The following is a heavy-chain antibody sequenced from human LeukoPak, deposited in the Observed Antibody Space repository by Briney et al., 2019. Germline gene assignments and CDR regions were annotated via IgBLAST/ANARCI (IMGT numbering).Heavy chain of an antibody. Sequence: GGSLRFSCAASGFNFGVYAMIWVRQAPAQGLEWVAVISNDGSNKDYADSVKGRFTISRDNSKNTLYLQMNSLRPEDTAVYYCARDPDELGQYYFDYWGQGTLVTVSS. CDR2: ISNDGSNK. V-gene: IGHV3-30*04. CDR1: GFNFGVYA. J-gene: IGHJ4*02. CDR3: ARDPDELGQYYFDY. D-gene: IGHD7-27*01.